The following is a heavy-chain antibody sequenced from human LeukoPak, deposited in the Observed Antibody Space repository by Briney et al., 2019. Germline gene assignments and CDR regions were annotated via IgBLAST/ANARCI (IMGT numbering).Heavy chain of an antibody. Sequence: PGGSLRLSCAASGFTFDDYAMHWVRQAPGKGLEWVSGISWNSGSIGYADSVKGRFTISRDDAKNSLYLQVNSLRAEDTALYYCAKVLDGLAVVGAFDIWGQGTMVTVSS. CDR3: AKVLDGLAVVGAFDI. CDR1: GFTFDDYA. CDR2: ISWNSGSI. D-gene: IGHD2-15*01. J-gene: IGHJ3*02. V-gene: IGHV3-9*01.